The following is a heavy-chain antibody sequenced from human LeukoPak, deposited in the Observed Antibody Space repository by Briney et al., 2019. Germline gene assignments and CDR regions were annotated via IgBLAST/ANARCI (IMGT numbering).Heavy chain of an antibody. J-gene: IGHJ4*02. CDR3: ARGRYYLGS. CDR2: FNSDGRST. CDR1: GFTFSTYW. V-gene: IGHV3-74*01. D-gene: IGHD4-17*01. Sequence: AGGSLRLSCAASGFTFSTYWMHWVRQAPGKGLVWVSRFNSDGRSTYYADSVKGRFTISRDNAKNTLYLQMNSLRAEDTAVYYCARGRYYLGSWGQGTLVTVSS.